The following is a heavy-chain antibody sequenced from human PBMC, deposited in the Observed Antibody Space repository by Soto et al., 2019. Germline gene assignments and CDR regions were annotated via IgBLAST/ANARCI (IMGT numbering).Heavy chain of an antibody. CDR1: GGTFSSYA. CDR2: IIPIFGTA. Sequence: SVKVSCKASGGTFSSYAISWVRQAPGQGLEWMGGIIPIFGTANYAQKFQGRVTITADESTSTAYMELSSLRSEDTAVYYCARTDLLRFSVGDYYYGMDVWGQGTTVTVSS. J-gene: IGHJ6*02. CDR3: ARTDLLRFSVGDYYYGMDV. V-gene: IGHV1-69*13. D-gene: IGHD3-3*01.